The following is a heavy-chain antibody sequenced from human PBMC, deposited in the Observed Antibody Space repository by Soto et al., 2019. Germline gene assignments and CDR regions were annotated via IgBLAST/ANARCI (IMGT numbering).Heavy chain of an antibody. Sequence: GGSLRLSCAASGFTFSSYWMSWVRQAPGKGLEWVANIKQDGSEKYYVDSVKGRFTISRDNATNSLYLQMNSLRAEDKAVYYCARDGIQLYLGRDAFDIWGQGTMVTVSS. D-gene: IGHD5-18*01. CDR2: IKQDGSEK. J-gene: IGHJ3*02. CDR3: ARDGIQLYLGRDAFDI. CDR1: GFTFSSYW. V-gene: IGHV3-7*01.